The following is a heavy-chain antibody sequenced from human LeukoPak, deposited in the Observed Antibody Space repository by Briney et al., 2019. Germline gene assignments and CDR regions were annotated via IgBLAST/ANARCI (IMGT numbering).Heavy chain of an antibody. CDR3: ARDAALGEQYYFDY. CDR1: GFTFSHCG. D-gene: IGHD1/OR15-1a*01. J-gene: IGHJ4*02. V-gene: IGHV3-33*01. Sequence: PGGSLRLSCATSGFTFSHCGVHWVRQAPGKGLEWVAVISFDGNYKYYADSVKGRFTVSRDDSKNTLYLQMNGLRAEDTAVYYCARDAALGEQYYFDYWGQGTLVTVSS. CDR2: ISFDGNYK.